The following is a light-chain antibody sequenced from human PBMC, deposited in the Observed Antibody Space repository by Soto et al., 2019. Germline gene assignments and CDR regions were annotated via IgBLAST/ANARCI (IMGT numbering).Light chain of an antibody. CDR1: QSISSW. Sequence: DIQMTQSPSTLSASVGDRVTITCRASQSISSWLAWYQQKPGKAPKLLIYDASSLESGVPSMFSGSGSGTEFTLTISSLQPDDFATYYCQQYISLYTFGQGTKLEIK. J-gene: IGKJ2*01. CDR3: QQYISLYT. CDR2: DAS. V-gene: IGKV1-5*01.